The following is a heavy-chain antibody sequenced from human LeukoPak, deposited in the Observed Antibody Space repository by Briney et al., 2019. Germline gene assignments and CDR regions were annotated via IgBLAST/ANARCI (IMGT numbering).Heavy chain of an antibody. CDR3: ARGLLGYGDPGYWYFDL. Sequence: SETLSLTCAVYGGSFSFYYWNWICQPPGKGLEWIGEINHSGSTNYNPSLKSRVTISVDTSKDQFSLKLSSVTAADTAVYYCARGLLGYGDPGYWYFDLWGRGTVVTVSS. D-gene: IGHD4-17*01. CDR1: GGSFSFYY. CDR2: INHSGST. V-gene: IGHV4-34*01. J-gene: IGHJ2*01.